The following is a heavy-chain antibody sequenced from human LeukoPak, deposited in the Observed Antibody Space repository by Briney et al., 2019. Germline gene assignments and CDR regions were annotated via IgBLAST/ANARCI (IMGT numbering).Heavy chain of an antibody. D-gene: IGHD6-19*01. V-gene: IGHV3-74*01. J-gene: IGHJ4*02. CDR2: INNDGINT. Sequence: GGSLRLSCAASGFSLSSYWMHWVRQAPGKGLVWVSRINNDGINTNYADSVKGRFTISKDNAKNTLYLQMNSLRAEDTAVYYCARGLRYSSGWYYFDYWGQGTLVTVSS. CDR3: ARGLRYSSGWYYFDY. CDR1: GFSLSSYW.